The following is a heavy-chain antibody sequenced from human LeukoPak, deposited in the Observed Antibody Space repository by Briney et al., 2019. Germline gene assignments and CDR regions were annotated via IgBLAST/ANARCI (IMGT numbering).Heavy chain of an antibody. CDR3: ARVRTSCNPECDYYYMDV. D-gene: IGHD2-2*01. Sequence: VSGASISXXXXRWIRXPPRXXXXXXXXIYASGSTSYNPSHTGRVTTSKDTSKNHFSLKLISVTAADTAVYYCARVRTSCNPECDYYYMDVWGKGTTVTVSS. V-gene: IGHV4-59*01. CDR1: GASISXXX. J-gene: IGHJ6*03. CDR2: IYASGST.